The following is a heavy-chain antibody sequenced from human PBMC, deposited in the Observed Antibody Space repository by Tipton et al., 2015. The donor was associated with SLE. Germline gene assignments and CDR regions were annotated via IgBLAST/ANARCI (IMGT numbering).Heavy chain of an antibody. CDR3: TILATRENYYASDA. CDR1: GFTFTTYP. D-gene: IGHD1-26*01. CDR2: ISDDGSNR. V-gene: IGHV3-30*09. Sequence: SLRLSCAASGFTFTTYPLRWVRQPPGKLLEWVAGISDDGSNRFYTEPVMARFANSRDNSKNTLYLQMDSLTPEHTALYYCTILATRENYYASDASGQANTGTVS. J-gene: IGHJ6*02.